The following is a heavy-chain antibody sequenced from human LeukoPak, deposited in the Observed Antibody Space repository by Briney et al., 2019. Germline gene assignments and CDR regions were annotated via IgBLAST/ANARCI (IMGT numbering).Heavy chain of an antibody. V-gene: IGHV3-21*06. CDR2: ISGSSGYI. D-gene: IGHD4-17*01. CDR1: GFTFSHYY. CDR3: GRDLPTVTSIDY. J-gene: IGHJ4*02. Sequence: PGGSLRLSCAASGFTFSHYYMTWVSQAPGKGLEWVSSISGSSGYIFYADSVKGRFTISRDNAKNSLYLQMNSLRAEDTAVYYCGRDLPTVTSIDYWGQGTLVTVSS.